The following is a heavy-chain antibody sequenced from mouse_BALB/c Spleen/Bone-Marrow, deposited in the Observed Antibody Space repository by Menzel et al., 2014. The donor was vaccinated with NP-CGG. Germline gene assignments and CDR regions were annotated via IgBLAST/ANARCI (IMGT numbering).Heavy chain of an antibody. CDR1: GFTFSDYG. Sequence: EVKLVESGGGLVQPGGSRKLPCAASGFTFSDYGMAWVRRAPGKGPEWVAFISNLAYSIYYADTVTGRFTISRENAKNTLYLEMSSLRSEDTAMYYCARGGKIYYAMDYWGQGTSVTVS. V-gene: IGHV5-15*02. J-gene: IGHJ4*01. CDR2: ISNLAYSI. CDR3: ARGGKIYYAMDY.